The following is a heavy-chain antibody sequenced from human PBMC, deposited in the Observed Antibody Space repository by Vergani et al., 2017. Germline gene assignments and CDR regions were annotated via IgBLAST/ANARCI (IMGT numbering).Heavy chain of an antibody. V-gene: IGHV3-30-3*02. D-gene: IGHD2-8*01. J-gene: IGHJ6*03. Sequence: VQLLESGGGLAQPGGSLRLSCAGSGFTLSSHAMHWVRQAPGKGLEWVAVISYDGSNKYYADSVKGRFTISRDNSKNTLYLQMNSLRAEDTAVYYCGMQGGYYYYYMDVWGKGTTVTVSS. CDR3: GMQGGYYYYYMDV. CDR2: ISYDGSNK. CDR1: GFTLSSHA.